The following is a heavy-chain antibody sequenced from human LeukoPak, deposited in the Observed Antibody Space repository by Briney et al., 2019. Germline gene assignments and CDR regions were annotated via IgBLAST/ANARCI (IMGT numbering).Heavy chain of an antibody. V-gene: IGHV4-59*12. CDR3: ARDKGGSYYFDY. CDR1: GGSISNYY. D-gene: IGHD1-26*01. J-gene: IGHJ4*02. Sequence: SETLSLTCTISGGSISNYYWSWIRQPPGKGLEWIGFIYYTGSTNYNPSLKSRVTISVDTSKNQFSLKLSSVTAADTAVYYCARDKGGSYYFDYWGQGTLVTVSS. CDR2: IYYTGST.